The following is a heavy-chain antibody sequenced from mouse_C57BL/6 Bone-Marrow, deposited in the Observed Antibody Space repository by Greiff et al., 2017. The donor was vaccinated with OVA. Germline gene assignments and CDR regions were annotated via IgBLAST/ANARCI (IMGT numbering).Heavy chain of an antibody. Sequence: VQLKESGPGMVKPSQSLSLTCTVTGYSITSGYDWHWIRHFPGNKLEWMGYISYSGSTNYNPSLKSRISITHDTSKNHFFLKLNSVTTEDTATYYCARDGASYFDYWGQGTTLTVSS. CDR3: ARDGASYFDY. V-gene: IGHV3-1*01. CDR2: ISYSGST. D-gene: IGHD6-1*01. CDR1: GYSITSGYD. J-gene: IGHJ2*01.